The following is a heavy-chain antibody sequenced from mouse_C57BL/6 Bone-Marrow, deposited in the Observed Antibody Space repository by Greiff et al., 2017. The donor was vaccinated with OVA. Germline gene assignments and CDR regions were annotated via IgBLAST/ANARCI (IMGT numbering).Heavy chain of an antibody. J-gene: IGHJ3*01. Sequence: EVQLVESGGGLVQPKESLKLSCAASGFSFNTYAMNWVRQAPGKGLEWVARIRSKSNNYATYYADSVKDRFTISRDDSESMLYLQMNNLKTEDTAMYYCVRHEGGFAYWGQGTLVTVSA. CDR2: IRSKSNNYAT. CDR1: GFSFNTYA. CDR3: VRHEGGFAY. V-gene: IGHV10-1*01.